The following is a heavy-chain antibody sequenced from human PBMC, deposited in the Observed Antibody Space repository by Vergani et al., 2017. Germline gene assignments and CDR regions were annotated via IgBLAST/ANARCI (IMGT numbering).Heavy chain of an antibody. CDR3: AKDRYDYGDYGHFDY. Sequence: QVQLVESGGGVVQPGGSLRLSCAASGFTFSSYGMHWVRQAPGKGLEWVAFIRYDGSNKYYADSVKGRFTISRDNSKNTLYLQMNSLRAEDTAVYYCAKDRYDYGDYGHFDYWGQGTLVTVS. CDR1: GFTFSSYG. CDR2: IRYDGSNK. D-gene: IGHD4-17*01. V-gene: IGHV3-30*02. J-gene: IGHJ4*02.